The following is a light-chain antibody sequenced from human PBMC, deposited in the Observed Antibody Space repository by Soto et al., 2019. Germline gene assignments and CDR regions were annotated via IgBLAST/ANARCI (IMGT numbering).Light chain of an antibody. CDR1: QSVSSY. J-gene: IGKJ5*01. CDR3: QQRSNWPPIT. CDR2: DAS. V-gene: IGKV3-11*01. Sequence: DIVLTPSPATLSLSPGERATLSCRASQSVSSYLAWYQQTPGQAPRLLIYDASNRATGIPARFSGSGSGTDFTLTISSLEPEDFAVYYCQQRSNWPPITFGQGTRLEI.